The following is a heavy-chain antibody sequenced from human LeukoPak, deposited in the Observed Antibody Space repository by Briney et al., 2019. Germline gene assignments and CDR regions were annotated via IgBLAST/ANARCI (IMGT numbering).Heavy chain of an antibody. Sequence: GGSLRLSCAASGFIFSKYVMHWVRQAPGRGLEWVSIISYDGSNDYYADSVKGRFTISRDNSKNTLYLQMNSLKTEDTAVYYCAKDRGAAPKSDFDYWGQGTLVTVSS. V-gene: IGHV3-30-3*01. J-gene: IGHJ4*02. D-gene: IGHD3-10*01. CDR3: AKDRGAAPKSDFDY. CDR1: GFIFSKYV. CDR2: ISYDGSND.